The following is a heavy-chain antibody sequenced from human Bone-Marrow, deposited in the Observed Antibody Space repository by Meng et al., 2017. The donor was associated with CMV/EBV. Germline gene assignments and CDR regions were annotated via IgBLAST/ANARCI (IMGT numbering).Heavy chain of an antibody. J-gene: IGHJ4*02. CDR3: ARGLPSGWAQ. CDR2: ISSSSSYI. CDR1: GFTFSSYS. D-gene: IGHD6-19*01. V-gene: IGHV3-21*01. Sequence: GESLKISCAASGFTFSSYSMNWVRQAPGKGLEWVSSISSSSSYIYYADSVKGRFTISRDNAKNSLYLQMNSLRAEDTAVYYCARGLPSGWAQWGQGTLVTLSS.